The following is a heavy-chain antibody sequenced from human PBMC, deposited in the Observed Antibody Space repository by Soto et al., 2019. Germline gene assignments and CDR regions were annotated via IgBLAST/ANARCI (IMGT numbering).Heavy chain of an antibody. CDR3: TRGTSFDY. CDR2: ISANNDHT. Sequence: QVQLVQSGAEVKKPGASVKVSCKASGYTLNTYGITWVRQAPGQGLEWMGWISANNDHTNYPQKLQGRVTMTTDTSSRTASMALRSLTSDATPVYYCTRGTSFDYWGRGTLVTVSS. CDR1: GYTLNTYG. V-gene: IGHV1-18*01. J-gene: IGHJ4*02.